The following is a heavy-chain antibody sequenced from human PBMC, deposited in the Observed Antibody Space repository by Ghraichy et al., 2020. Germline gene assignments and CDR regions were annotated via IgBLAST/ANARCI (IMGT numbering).Heavy chain of an antibody. D-gene: IGHD3-16*01. V-gene: IGHV4-61*01. CDR1: GGSVTSGSYY. J-gene: IGHJ5*02. Sequence: SETLSLTCTVSGGSVTSGSYYWSWIRQPPGKGLESIGYIYYSGSTNYNPSLKSRVTISVDTSKKQFSLKLSSVTAADTAVYYCATSPAIHYYETWGQGTLVTVSS. CDR3: ATSPAIHYYET. CDR2: IYYSGST.